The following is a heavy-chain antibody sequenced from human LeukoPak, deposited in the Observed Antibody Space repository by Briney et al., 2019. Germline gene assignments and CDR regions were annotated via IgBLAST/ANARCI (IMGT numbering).Heavy chain of an antibody. CDR1: GFTFSSYA. V-gene: IGHV3-23*01. Sequence: GGSLRLSCAASGFTFSSYAMSWVRQAPGKGLEWVSAISGSGGSTYYADSVKGRFTISRDNSKNTPYLQMNSLRAEDTAVYYCAKVVYSGYGRGPFDPWGQGTLVTVSS. D-gene: IGHD5-12*01. CDR3: AKVVYSGYGRGPFDP. CDR2: ISGSGGST. J-gene: IGHJ5*02.